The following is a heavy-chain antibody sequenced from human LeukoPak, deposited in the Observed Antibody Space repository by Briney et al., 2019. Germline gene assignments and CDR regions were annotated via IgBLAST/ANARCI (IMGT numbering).Heavy chain of an antibody. CDR2: IYYSGST. CDR1: GGSISSGGYY. V-gene: IGHV4-31*03. D-gene: IGHD5-12*01. J-gene: IGHJ5*02. Sequence: SETLSLTCTVSGGSISSGGYYWSWIRQHPGKGLEWIGYIYYSGSTYYNPSLKSRVTISVDTSKNQFSLKLSSVTAADTAVYYCARGRWRPSGYWFDPWGQGTLVTVSS. CDR3: ARGRWRPSGYWFDP.